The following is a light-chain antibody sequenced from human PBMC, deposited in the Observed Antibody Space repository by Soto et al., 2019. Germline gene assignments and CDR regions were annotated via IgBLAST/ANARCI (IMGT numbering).Light chain of an antibody. Sequence: DVVLSQTLLSSPVTLGQPASISCRSSQSLAFSNGDTYLSWLHQRPGQPPRLLIYKVSNRFSGVPDRFSGSGAGTEFTLKISRVEAEDVGVYYCMQLTHVPYTFGQGTKLEIK. CDR2: KVS. CDR3: MQLTHVPYT. J-gene: IGKJ2*01. V-gene: IGKV2-24*01. CDR1: QSLAFSNGDTY.